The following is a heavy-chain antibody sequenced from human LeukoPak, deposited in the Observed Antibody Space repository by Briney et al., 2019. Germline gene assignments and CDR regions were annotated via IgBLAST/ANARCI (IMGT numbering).Heavy chain of an antibody. J-gene: IGHJ4*02. D-gene: IGHD2-2*03. CDR3: AKKVTGNGYHPFDY. CDR1: GFTFRDPW. Sequence: TGGSLRLSCAGSGFTFRDPWMSWVRQAPGKGLEWVATLSSGGNTHYADSVQGRFTISRDSSKNMLYLQMNSLGVEDTAMYYCAKKVTGNGYHPFDYWGQGALVTVSS. CDR2: LSSGGNT. V-gene: IGHV3-23*01.